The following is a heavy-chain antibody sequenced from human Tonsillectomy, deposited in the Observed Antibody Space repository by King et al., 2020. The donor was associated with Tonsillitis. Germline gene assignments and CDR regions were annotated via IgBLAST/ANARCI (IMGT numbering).Heavy chain of an antibody. CDR1: GGTFTSYG. Sequence: VQLVESGAEVKKPGSSVKVSCKASGGTFTSYGISWVRQAPGQGLEWMGGIIPMFATPNYAQNFQGRVTISADESTSTAYMELSSLRSDDTAVYYCARGPFFDWFLYPPEYWGPGTLVTVSS. CDR3: ARGPFFDWFLYPPEY. V-gene: IGHV1-69*01. CDR2: IIPMFATP. J-gene: IGHJ4*02. D-gene: IGHD3-9*01.